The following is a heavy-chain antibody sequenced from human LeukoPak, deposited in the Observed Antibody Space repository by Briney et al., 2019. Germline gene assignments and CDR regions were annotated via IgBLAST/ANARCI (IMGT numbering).Heavy chain of an antibody. Sequence: ASVKVSCKASRYAFTAYYMHWVRQAPGQGLECMGWINPNSGGTNYVQKFQGRVTMTRDTSISTAYLELSSLRSDDTAVYYCARGAAAGILRNWYFDLWGRGTLVTASS. J-gene: IGHJ2*01. CDR3: ARGAAAGILRNWYFDL. CDR1: RYAFTAYY. V-gene: IGHV1-2*02. CDR2: INPNSGGT. D-gene: IGHD6-13*01.